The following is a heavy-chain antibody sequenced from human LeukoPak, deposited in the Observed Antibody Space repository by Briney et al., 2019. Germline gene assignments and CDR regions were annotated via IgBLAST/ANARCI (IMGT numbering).Heavy chain of an antibody. CDR2: INPHSGGT. V-gene: IGHV1-2*02. D-gene: IGHD3-10*01. CDR3: ARGSALLWFGDHGAFDI. Sequence: GASVKVSCKASGYTLTGYYMHWVRQAPGQGLEWMGWINPHSGGTNYAQKFQGRVTMTRDTSISTAYMELSRLRSDDTAVYYCARGSALLWFGDHGAFDIWGQGTMVTVSS. J-gene: IGHJ3*02. CDR1: GYTLTGYY.